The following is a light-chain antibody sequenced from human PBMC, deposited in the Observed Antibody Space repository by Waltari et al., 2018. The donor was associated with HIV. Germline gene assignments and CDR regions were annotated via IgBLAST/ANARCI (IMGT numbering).Light chain of an antibody. Sequence: QSALTQPASVSGSPGQSITISCTGTSSDVGGYNYVSWYQQQPGKATKLMIYEVSNRPSGVSNRFSGSKSGNTASLTISGLQAEDDADYYCISYTSSSTWVFGGGTKLTVL. CDR2: EVS. V-gene: IGLV2-14*01. CDR3: ISYTSSSTWV. J-gene: IGLJ3*02. CDR1: SSDVGGYNY.